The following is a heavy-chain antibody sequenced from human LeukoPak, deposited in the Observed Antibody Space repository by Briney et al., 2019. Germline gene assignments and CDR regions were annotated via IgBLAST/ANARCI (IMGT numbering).Heavy chain of an antibody. V-gene: IGHV3-30-3*01. CDR1: GFTFSSYA. J-gene: IGHJ5*02. CDR3: AREVTDGSGLYNWFDP. D-gene: IGHD3-10*01. Sequence: GGSLRLSCAASGFTFSSYAMHWVRQAPGKGLEWVAVISYDGSNKYYADSVKGRFTISRDNSKNTLYLQMYSLRAEDTAVYYCAREVTDGSGLYNWFDPWGQGTLVTVSS. CDR2: ISYDGSNK.